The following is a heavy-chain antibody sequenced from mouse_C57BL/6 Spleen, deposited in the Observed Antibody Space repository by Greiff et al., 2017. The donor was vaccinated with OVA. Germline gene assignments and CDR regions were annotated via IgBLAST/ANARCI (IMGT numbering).Heavy chain of an antibody. CDR3: ASPGQLRPY. CDR2: IDPSDSYT. D-gene: IGHD3-2*02. V-gene: IGHV1-50*01. Sequence: PGQGLEWIGEIDPSDSYTNYNQKFKGKATLTVDTSSSTAYMQLSSLTSEDSAVYYCASPGQLRPYWGQGTTLTVSS. J-gene: IGHJ2*01.